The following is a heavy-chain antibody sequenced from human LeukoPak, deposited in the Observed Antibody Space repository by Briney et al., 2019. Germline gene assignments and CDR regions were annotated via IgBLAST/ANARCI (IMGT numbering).Heavy chain of an antibody. J-gene: IGHJ4*02. CDR2: ISPYHGNT. V-gene: IGHV1-18*01. CDR3: ARGVRFRGGHRYASPDFDY. CDR1: GYTFVSYG. D-gene: IGHD3-16*02. Sequence: ASVKVSCKTTGYTFVSYGINWVRQAPGRGLEWMGWISPYHGNTNFAQNFQDRLTMTTDTSTSTAYMELRGLMSDDTAVYYCARGVRFRGGHRYASPDFDYWGQGTLVTVSS.